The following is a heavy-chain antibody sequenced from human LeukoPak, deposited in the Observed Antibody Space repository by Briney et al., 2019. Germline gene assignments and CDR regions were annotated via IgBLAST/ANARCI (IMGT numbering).Heavy chain of an antibody. CDR3: AREPRELDHFDY. CDR2: INSSNSYI. V-gene: IGHV3-21*01. D-gene: IGHD1-26*01. J-gene: IGHJ4*02. Sequence: GGTLSLSCAASGFTFSSYSMNWVRQAPGKGLEWVSSINSSNSYIYYADPVKGRFTISRDNAKNSLYLQMNSLRAEDTAVYYCAREPRELDHFDYWGQGTLVTVSS. CDR1: GFTFSSYS.